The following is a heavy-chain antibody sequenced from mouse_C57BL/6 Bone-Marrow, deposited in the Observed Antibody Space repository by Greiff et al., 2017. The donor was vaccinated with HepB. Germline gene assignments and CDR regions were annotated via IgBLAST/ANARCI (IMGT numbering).Heavy chain of an antibody. CDR1: GYSITSGYY. J-gene: IGHJ4*01. V-gene: IGHV3-6*01. CDR2: ISYDGSN. Sequence: VQLKESGPGLVKPSQSLSLTCSVTGYSITSGYYWNWIRQFPGNKLEWMGYISYDGSNNYNPSLKNRISITRDTSKNQFFLKLNSVTTEDTATYYCARATVDYYAMDYWGQGTSVTVSS. D-gene: IGHD1-1*01. CDR3: ARATVDYYAMDY.